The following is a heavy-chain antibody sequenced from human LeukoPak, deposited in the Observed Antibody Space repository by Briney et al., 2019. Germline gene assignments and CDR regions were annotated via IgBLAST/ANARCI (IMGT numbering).Heavy chain of an antibody. CDR1: GFVFDTHD. CDR2: IRSDGYHT. J-gene: IGHJ4*02. CDR3: AKPSGGGVDY. Sequence: GGSLRLSCGASGFVFDTHDMHWVRQAPGKGLEWVAFIRSDGYHTYYADSVKGRFTITRDNSKNTLYLQMNSLRLEDMAVYYCAKPSGGGVDYWGRGTRVTVSS. D-gene: IGHD3-10*01. V-gene: IGHV3-30*02.